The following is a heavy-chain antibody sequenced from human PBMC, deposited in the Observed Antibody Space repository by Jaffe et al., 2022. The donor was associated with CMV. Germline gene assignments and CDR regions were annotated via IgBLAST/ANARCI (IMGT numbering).Heavy chain of an antibody. CDR1: GFTFSSYG. Sequence: QVQLVESGGGVVQPGRSLRLSCAASGFTFSSYGMHWVRQAPGKGLEWVAVIWYDGSNKYYADSVKGRFTISRDNSKNTLYLQMNSLRAEDTAVYYCARDPHGDYGEDFDYWGQGTLVTVSS. V-gene: IGHV3-33*01. J-gene: IGHJ4*02. CDR2: IWYDGSNK. CDR3: ARDPHGDYGEDFDY. D-gene: IGHD4-17*01.